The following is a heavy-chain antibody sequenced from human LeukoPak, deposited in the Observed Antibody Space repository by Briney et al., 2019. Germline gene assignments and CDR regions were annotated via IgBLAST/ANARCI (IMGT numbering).Heavy chain of an antibody. V-gene: IGHV1-18*01. CDR1: GYSFTTFG. CDR2: ISAYNGKS. D-gene: IGHD3-3*01. J-gene: IGHJ4*02. Sequence: ASVKVSCKASGYSFTTFGISWVRQAPGQGPEWMGWISAYNGKSNYLQKFQGIVTMTADASNSTAYMELRSLRSDDTAVYYCTRDLGNYDSWSCYSIFFDYWGQGTLVTVSS. CDR3: TRDLGNYDSWSCYSIFFDY.